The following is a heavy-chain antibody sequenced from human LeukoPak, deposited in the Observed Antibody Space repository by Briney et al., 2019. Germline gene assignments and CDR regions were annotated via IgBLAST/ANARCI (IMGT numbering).Heavy chain of an antibody. CDR3: VRGTGTHYFDY. Sequence: PGGSLRLSCVASGFTFSSYWMHWVRQAPGKGLVWVSRIYIDGISTDYADSVKGRFTISRDSAKNMLFLQVNSLRAEDTAVYYCVRGTGTHYFDYWGRGTLVTVSS. D-gene: IGHD1-1*01. CDR2: IYIDGIST. V-gene: IGHV3-74*01. J-gene: IGHJ4*02. CDR1: GFTFSSYW.